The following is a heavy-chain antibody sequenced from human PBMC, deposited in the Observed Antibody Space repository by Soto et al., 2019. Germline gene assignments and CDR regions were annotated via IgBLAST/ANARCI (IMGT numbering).Heavy chain of an antibody. Sequence: GGSLRLSCAASGFTFSSYAMHWVRQAPGKGLEWVAVISYDGSNKYYADSVKGRFTISRDNSKNTLYLQMNSLRAEDTAVDYCASPPGDPYDSSGYQYWGQGTLVTVSS. CDR2: ISYDGSNK. CDR1: GFTFSSYA. CDR3: ASPPGDPYDSSGYQY. J-gene: IGHJ4*02. V-gene: IGHV3-30*04. D-gene: IGHD3-22*01.